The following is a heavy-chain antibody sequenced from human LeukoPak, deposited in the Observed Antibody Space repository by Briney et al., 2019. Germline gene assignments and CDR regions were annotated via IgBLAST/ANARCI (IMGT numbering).Heavy chain of an antibody. J-gene: IGHJ4*02. CDR3: ARLFRPYYDSSGYSDY. V-gene: IGHV3-53*04. CDR1: GFTVSSNY. CDR2: IYSGGST. Sequence: GGSLRLSCAASGFTVSSNYMSWVRQAPGKGLEWVSVIYSGGSTYYADSVKGRFTISRHNSKNTLYLQMDSLRAEDTAVYYCARLFRPYYDSSGYSDYWGQGTLVTVSS. D-gene: IGHD3-22*01.